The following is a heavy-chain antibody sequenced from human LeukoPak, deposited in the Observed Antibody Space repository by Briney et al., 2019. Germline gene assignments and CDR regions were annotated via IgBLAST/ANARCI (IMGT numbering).Heavy chain of an antibody. D-gene: IGHD5-24*01. CDR3: ARDRQLVSFDY. CDR2: ISYDGRNE. J-gene: IGHJ4*02. V-gene: IGHV3-30*04. CDR1: GFSFSVYS. Sequence: TGRSLRLSCAVSGFSFSVYSMHWVRQAPGKGLDWVAYISYDGRNENYADSGKGRFTISRDTSKHTLFLQMNSLTAEDTGVYYCARDRQLVSFDYWGQGTLVTVSS.